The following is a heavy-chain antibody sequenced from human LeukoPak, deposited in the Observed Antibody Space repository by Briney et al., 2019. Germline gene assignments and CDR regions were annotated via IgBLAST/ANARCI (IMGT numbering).Heavy chain of an antibody. CDR3: ARGKVVVAATPKKDYYYHDLDG. Sequence: SETLSLTCAVSGGSFSGYSWSWIRQPPGKGLEWVGEINHSGSTNYNPSLKSRVTISVDTSKNQYSLKLSSVAAADTAVYYCARGKVVVAATPKKDYYYHDLDGWGKGTTVTDSS. J-gene: IGHJ6*03. CDR2: INHSGST. V-gene: IGHV4-34*01. CDR1: GGSFSGYS. D-gene: IGHD2-15*01.